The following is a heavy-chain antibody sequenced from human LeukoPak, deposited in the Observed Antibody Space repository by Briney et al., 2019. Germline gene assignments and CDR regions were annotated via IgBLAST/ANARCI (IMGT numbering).Heavy chain of an antibody. J-gene: IGHJ4*02. CDR3: ARREDGHDY. V-gene: IGHV4-61*02. CDR1: GDSIANTFYY. Sequence: SLSLTCTVSGDSIANTFYYWNWLRQPAGKGLEWIGRNTTGTTNYNPSLKGRVTISLDTARNQFSLKLSSVTAADTAVYYCARREDGHDYWGQGILVSVS. CDR2: NTTGTT.